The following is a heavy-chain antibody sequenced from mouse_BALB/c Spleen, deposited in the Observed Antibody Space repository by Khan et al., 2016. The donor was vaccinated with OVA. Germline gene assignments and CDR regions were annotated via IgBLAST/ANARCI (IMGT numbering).Heavy chain of an antibody. CDR2: ISYSGST. V-gene: IGHV3-2*02. CDR3: ARRYYYGQWYFDV. J-gene: IGHJ1*01. Sequence: EVQLVESGPGLVKPSQSLSLTCTVTGYSITSDYAWNWIRQFPGNKLEWMAYISYSGSTSSNPSLKSRLSITRDTSKNQFFLQLNSVTIEDTATYYCARRYYYGQWYFDVWGAGTMVTVSS. CDR1: GYSITSDYA. D-gene: IGHD1-1*01.